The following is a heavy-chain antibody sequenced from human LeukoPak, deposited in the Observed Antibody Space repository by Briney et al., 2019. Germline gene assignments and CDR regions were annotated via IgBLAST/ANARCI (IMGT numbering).Heavy chain of an antibody. CDR3: ARCMVLRQGWCNWFDP. CDR2: VKSLGDT. Sequence: PGGSLRLSCEASGFALRNYAMTWVRRAPGKGLEWVSSVKSLGDTHYADSVKGRFTISRDNSEDTLYLQMNSLRVEDTAIYFCARCMVLRQGWCNWFDPWGQETLVTVSS. D-gene: IGHD2-8*01. CDR1: GFALRNYA. V-gene: IGHV3-23*01. J-gene: IGHJ5*02.